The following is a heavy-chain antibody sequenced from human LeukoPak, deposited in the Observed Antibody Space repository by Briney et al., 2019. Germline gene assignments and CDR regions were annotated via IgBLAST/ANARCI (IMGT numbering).Heavy chain of an antibody. Sequence: SETLSLTCTVSGGSISSYYWSWIRQPPGKGLEWIGEINHSGSTNYNPSLKSRVTISVDTSKNQFSLKLSSVTAADTAVYYCARVADIVVVPAARRNWFDPWGQGTLVTVSS. CDR1: GGSISSYY. CDR2: INHSGST. D-gene: IGHD2-2*01. V-gene: IGHV4-34*01. CDR3: ARVADIVVVPAARRNWFDP. J-gene: IGHJ5*02.